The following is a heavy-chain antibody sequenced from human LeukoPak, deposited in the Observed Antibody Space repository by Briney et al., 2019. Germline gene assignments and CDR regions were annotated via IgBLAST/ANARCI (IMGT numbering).Heavy chain of an antibody. V-gene: IGHV1-69*04. CDR2: IIPILGLA. CDR3: ARVSLPYDFWSGYSRWNYYYMDV. J-gene: IGHJ6*03. CDR1: GGTLSSYA. D-gene: IGHD3-3*01. Sequence: SVKVSCKASGGTLSSYAISWVRQAPGQGLEWMVRIIPILGLANYAQKFRGRVTITADKSTSTAYMELSSLRSEDTAVYYCARVSLPYDFWSGYSRWNYYYMDVWGKGTTVTVSS.